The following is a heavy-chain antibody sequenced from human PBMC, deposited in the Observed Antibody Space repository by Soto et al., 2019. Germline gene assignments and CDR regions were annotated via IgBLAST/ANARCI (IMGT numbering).Heavy chain of an antibody. CDR1: GGATSSSSYY. Sequence: SETLSLTCTVSGGATSSSSYYWDWVRQPPGKGLEWIGSVYYSGSTNYNPSLKSRVTISADTSKNQFSLNVRSVTATDTAVYYCARRNLFPFRSGFDYWGQGTLVTVSS. CDR3: ARRNLFPFRSGFDY. D-gene: IGHD2-21*01. J-gene: IGHJ4*02. CDR2: VYYSGST. V-gene: IGHV4-39*01.